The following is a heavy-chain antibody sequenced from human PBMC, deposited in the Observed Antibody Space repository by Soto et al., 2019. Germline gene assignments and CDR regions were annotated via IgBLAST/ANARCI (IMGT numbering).Heavy chain of an antibody. CDR1: GFTFSSYS. V-gene: IGHV3-21*01. Sequence: EVQLVESGGGLVKPGGSLRLSCAASGFTFSSYSMNWVRQAPGKGLEWVSSISSSSSYIYYADSVKGRFTISRDNAKNELYLQMNSLRAEDTAVYYCARDPGVRGGGWFDPWGQGTLVTVSS. CDR2: ISSSSSYI. CDR3: ARDPGVRGGGWFDP. J-gene: IGHJ5*02. D-gene: IGHD3-10*01.